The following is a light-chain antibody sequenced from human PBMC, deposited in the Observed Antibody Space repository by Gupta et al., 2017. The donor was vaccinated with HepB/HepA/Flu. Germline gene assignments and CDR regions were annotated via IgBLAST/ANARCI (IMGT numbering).Light chain of an antibody. V-gene: IGLV2-11*01. CDR2: DVT. Sequence: QSALTRPRSVSGSPGQPVTTSCTGTSSDVGGYNYVSRYQQHPGKAPQLMIYDVTKRPSGVPDRFSGSKSGNTASLTISGLQAEDEADYYCCSYAGSYAWVFGGGTKLTVL. CDR1: SSDVGGYNY. J-gene: IGLJ3*02. CDR3: CSYAGSYAWV.